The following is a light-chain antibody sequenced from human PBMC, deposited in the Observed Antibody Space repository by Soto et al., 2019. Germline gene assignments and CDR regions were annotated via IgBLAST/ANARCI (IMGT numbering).Light chain of an antibody. Sequence: EIVLTQSSGSLSVSPRERATLSCRASQSVSSNHLAWYQHKPGQPPRLLIYGASRRASGIPDRFSGSGSGTDFTLTISRLEPEDFAVYYCQQYGSSTYTLGQGTKVDIK. CDR3: QQYGSSTYT. V-gene: IGKV3-20*01. CDR2: GAS. CDR1: QSVSSNH. J-gene: IGKJ2*01.